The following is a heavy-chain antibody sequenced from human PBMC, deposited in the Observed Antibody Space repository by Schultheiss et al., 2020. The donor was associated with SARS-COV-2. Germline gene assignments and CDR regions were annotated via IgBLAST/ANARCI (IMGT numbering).Heavy chain of an antibody. CDR2: ISGSGGST. Sequence: GESLKISCAASGFTFSSYAMHWVRQAPGKGLEWVSAISGSGGSTYYADSVKGRFTISRDNSKNTLYLQMNSLRAEDTAVYYCAKSPPDLSGWYHFDYWGQGTLVTVSS. CDR3: AKSPPDLSGWYHFDY. CDR1: GFTFSSYA. V-gene: IGHV3-23*01. D-gene: IGHD6-19*01. J-gene: IGHJ4*02.